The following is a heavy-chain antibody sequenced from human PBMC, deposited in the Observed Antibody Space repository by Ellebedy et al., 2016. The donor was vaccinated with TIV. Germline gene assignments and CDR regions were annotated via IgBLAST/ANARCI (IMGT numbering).Heavy chain of an antibody. CDR3: ARGPQGYRGYFDY. CDR1: GGSISSYY. CDR2: IYYSGST. Sequence: SETLSLTCTVSGGSISSYYWSWIRQPPGKGLEWIGYIYYSGSTNYNPSLKSRVTISVDTSKNQFSLKLSSVTAADTAVYYCARGPQGYRGYFDYWGQGTLVTVSS. D-gene: IGHD5-18*01. J-gene: IGHJ4*02. V-gene: IGHV4-59*01.